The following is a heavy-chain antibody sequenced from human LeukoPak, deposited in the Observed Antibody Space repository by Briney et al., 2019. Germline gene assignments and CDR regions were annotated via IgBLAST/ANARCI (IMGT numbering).Heavy chain of an antibody. D-gene: IGHD6-19*01. CDR1: GYSFTSYW. V-gene: IGHV5-51*01. J-gene: IGHJ5*02. CDR2: IYPGDSDT. CDR3: ARQYIAVAGNNWFDP. Sequence: GESLEISCKGSGYSFTSYWIGWVRQMPGKGLEWMGIIYPGDSDTRYSPSFQGQVTISADKSISTAYLRWSSLKASDTAMYYCARQYIAVAGNNWFDPWGQGTLVTVSS.